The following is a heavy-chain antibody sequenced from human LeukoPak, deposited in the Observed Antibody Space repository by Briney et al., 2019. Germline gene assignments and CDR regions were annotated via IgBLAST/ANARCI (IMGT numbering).Heavy chain of an antibody. V-gene: IGHV4-34*01. Sequence: SETLSLTCTVYGGSLSNYYWSWIRHPPPKGLEWIGEIKPGGITNYNQSLKSRVTISIDTSKNQLSLKLISATAADTAVYYCVRGFWGFDGDYWGQGTLVTVSS. J-gene: IGHJ4*02. CDR1: GGSLSNYY. D-gene: IGHD3-16*01. CDR2: IKPGGIT. CDR3: VRGFWGFDGDY.